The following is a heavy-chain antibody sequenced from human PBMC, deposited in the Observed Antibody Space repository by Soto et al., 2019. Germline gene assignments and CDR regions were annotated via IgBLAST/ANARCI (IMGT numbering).Heavy chain of an antibody. D-gene: IGHD3-10*01. CDR3: ASEYYGSGRTYDY. CDR2: INHSGST. J-gene: IGHJ4*02. Sequence: QVQLQQWGAGLLKPSETLSLTCAVYGGSFSGYYWSWIRQPPGKGLEWSGEINHSGSTNYNPSLKSRVTISVDTSKNQFSLKLSSVTAADTAVYYCASEYYGSGRTYDYWGQGTLVTVSS. V-gene: IGHV4-34*01. CDR1: GGSFSGYY.